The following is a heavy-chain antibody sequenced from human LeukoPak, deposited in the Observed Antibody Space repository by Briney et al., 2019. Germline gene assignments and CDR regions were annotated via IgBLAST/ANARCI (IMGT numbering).Heavy chain of an antibody. CDR1: GYTFTSYG. CDR3: ARDLARSPIQLWQPDFDY. D-gene: IGHD5-18*01. Sequence: ASVKVSCKASGYTFTSYGISWVRQAPGQGLEWMGWISAYNGNTNYAQKLQGRVTMTTDTSTSTAYMELRSLRSDDTAVYYRARDLARSPIQLWQPDFDYWGQGTLVTVSS. CDR2: ISAYNGNT. J-gene: IGHJ4*02. V-gene: IGHV1-18*01.